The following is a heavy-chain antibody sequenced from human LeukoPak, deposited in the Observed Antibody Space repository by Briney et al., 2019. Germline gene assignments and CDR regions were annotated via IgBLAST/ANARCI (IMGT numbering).Heavy chain of an antibody. Sequence: PSETLSLTCTVSGGSISSYYWSWIRQPPGKGLEWIGYVYYSGSTNYNPSLKSRVTISVDTSKNQFSLKLSSVTAADTAVYYCARGVYGDYGRAFDICGQGTMVTVSS. V-gene: IGHV4-59*01. CDR3: ARGVYGDYGRAFDI. CDR2: VYYSGST. J-gene: IGHJ3*02. D-gene: IGHD4-17*01. CDR1: GGSISSYY.